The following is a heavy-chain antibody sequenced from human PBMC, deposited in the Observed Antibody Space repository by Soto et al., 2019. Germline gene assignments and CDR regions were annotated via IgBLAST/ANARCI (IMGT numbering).Heavy chain of an antibody. CDR2: IKSKSDGGKT. V-gene: IGHV3-15*01. CDR1: GFTFSDAA. Sequence: PGGSLTLSCAASGFTFSDAAGSWVRQAPGKGLGWVGRIKSKSDGGKTAYSAPVRGRVTIARYDAKNTFYLKRNSLKTEDTAVYYCTTDQWRIAVVVGSTAYFNPWGQGT. D-gene: IGHD2-15*01. J-gene: IGHJ5*02. CDR3: TTDQWRIAVVVGSTAYFNP.